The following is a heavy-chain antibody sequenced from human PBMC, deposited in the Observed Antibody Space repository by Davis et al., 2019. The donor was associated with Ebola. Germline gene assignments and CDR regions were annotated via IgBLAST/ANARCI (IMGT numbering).Heavy chain of an antibody. V-gene: IGHV1-69*04. CDR1: GYTFSGYA. CDR2: IIPILGIA. Sequence: SVKVSCKTSGYTFSGYAISWVRQAPGQGLEWMGRIIPILGIANYAQKFQGRVTITADKSTSTAYMELSSLRSEDTAVYYCARENIGGYDSSGPWGQGTLVTVSS. D-gene: IGHD3-22*01. CDR3: ARENIGGYDSSGP. J-gene: IGHJ5*02.